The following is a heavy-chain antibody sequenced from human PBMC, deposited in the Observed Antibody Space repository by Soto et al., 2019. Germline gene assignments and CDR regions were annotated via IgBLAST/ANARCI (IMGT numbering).Heavy chain of an antibody. CDR1: GHSFTSYS. J-gene: IGHJ6*02. CDR3: ARQGRYYYYYGMEV. Sequence: GESLKISCTVSGHSFTSYSIGWVRQVPGKGLEWMGIIYPGDSDTRYSPSFQGQVTISADKSISTAYLQWSSLKASDTAMYYCARQGRYYYYYGMEVWGQGTRVTVSS. CDR2: IYPGDSDT. V-gene: IGHV5-51*01.